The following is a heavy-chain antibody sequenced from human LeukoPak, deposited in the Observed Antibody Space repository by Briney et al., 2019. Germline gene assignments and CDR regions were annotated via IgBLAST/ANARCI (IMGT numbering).Heavy chain of an antibody. CDR3: ARDFSYGSGFDY. CDR2: ISNGGSI. J-gene: IGHJ4*02. CDR1: GFSISSYA. V-gene: IGHV3-64*01. Sequence: GGSLRLSCAASGFSISSYALHWFRQAPGKGLQYVSGISNGGSIDYANSVKGRFTISRDNSKNTLYLQMGSLRPEDMAVYYCARDFSYGSGFDYWGQGILVTVSS. D-gene: IGHD5-18*01.